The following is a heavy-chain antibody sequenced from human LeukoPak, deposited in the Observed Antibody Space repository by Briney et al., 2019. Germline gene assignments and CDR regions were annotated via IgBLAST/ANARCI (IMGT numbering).Heavy chain of an antibody. D-gene: IGHD3-10*01. CDR1: GFTFRTCT. V-gene: IGHV3-23*01. Sequence: GGSLRLSCAASGFTFRTCTLTCVRQAPGKGLEWVSAISGSGGSTYYADSVKGRFTISRDNSKNTLYLQMNSLRAEDTAVYYCAMITMVRGVILFWGQGTLVTVSS. CDR2: ISGSGGST. J-gene: IGHJ4*02. CDR3: AMITMVRGVILF.